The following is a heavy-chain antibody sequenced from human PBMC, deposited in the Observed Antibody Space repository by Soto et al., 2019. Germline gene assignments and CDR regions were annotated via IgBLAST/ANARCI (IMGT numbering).Heavy chain of an antibody. CDR3: AKDRGNSYYYEISGYYYDY. CDR1: GFTFSSYS. Sequence: GGSLRLSCAASGFTFSSYSMSWVRQAPGKGLEWVSAISGSGGSTYYADSVKGRFTISRDNSKNTLYLQMNSLRAEDTAVYYCAKDRGNSYYYEISGYYYDYWGQGTLVAVSS. V-gene: IGHV3-23*01. CDR2: ISGSGGST. D-gene: IGHD3-22*01. J-gene: IGHJ4*02.